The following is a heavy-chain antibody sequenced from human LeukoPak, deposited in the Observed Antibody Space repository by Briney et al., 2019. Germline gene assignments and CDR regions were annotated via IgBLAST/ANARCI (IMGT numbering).Heavy chain of an antibody. CDR2: IYTSGST. D-gene: IGHD3-22*01. J-gene: IGHJ4*02. CDR1: GGSISSGSYY. Sequence: SQTLSLTCTVSGGSISSGSYYWSWIRQPAGKGLEWIGRIYTSGSTNYNPSLKSRFTISVDTSKNQFSLKLSSVTAADTAVYYCARDHSYYDSSGYYYVPFDYWGQGTLVTVSS. V-gene: IGHV4-61*02. CDR3: ARDHSYYDSSGYYYVPFDY.